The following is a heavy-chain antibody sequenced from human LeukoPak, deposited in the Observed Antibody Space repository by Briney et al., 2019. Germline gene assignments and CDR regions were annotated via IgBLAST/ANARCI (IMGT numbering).Heavy chain of an antibody. D-gene: IGHD3-22*01. Sequence: GGSLRLSCAASGFTFSDYYMSWIRQAPGKGLEWVSYISSSGSTIYYADSVKGRFTISRDNAKNSLYLQMNSLRAEDTAVYYCTTDHQYYYDISGYYAHPDYWGQGTLVIVSS. CDR3: TTDHQYYYDISGYYAHPDY. CDR1: GFTFSDYY. CDR2: ISSSGSTI. V-gene: IGHV3-11*01. J-gene: IGHJ4*02.